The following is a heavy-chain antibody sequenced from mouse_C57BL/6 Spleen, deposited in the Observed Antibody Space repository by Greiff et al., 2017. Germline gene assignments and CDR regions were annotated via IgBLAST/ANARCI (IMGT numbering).Heavy chain of an antibody. CDR2: INPNNGGT. CDR3: ARFDYDGYYARDY. D-gene: IGHD2-4*01. J-gene: IGHJ4*01. V-gene: IGHV1-26*01. CDR1: GYTFTDYY. Sequence: EVQLQQSGPELVKPGASVKISCKASGYTFTDYYMNWVKQSHGKSLEWIGDINPNNGGTSYNQKFKGKATLTVDKSSSTAYMELRSLTSEDSAVYYCARFDYDGYYARDYWGQGTSGTVSS.